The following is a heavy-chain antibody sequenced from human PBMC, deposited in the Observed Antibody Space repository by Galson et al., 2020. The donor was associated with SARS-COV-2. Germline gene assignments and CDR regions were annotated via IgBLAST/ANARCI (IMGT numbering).Heavy chain of an antibody. V-gene: IGHV3-7*04. CDR2: INQDGSDK. CDR1: GFTFSRYW. Sequence: GGSLRLSCAASGFTFSRYWMSWVRQAPGKGLEWVANINQDGSDKNYVDSVKGRFTISRDNAKNSLYLQMNSLRAEDTAVYYCARDLGLVTTCYFDYWGQGNLVIVSS. J-gene: IGHJ4*02. D-gene: IGHD4-17*01. CDR3: ARDLGLVTTCYFDY.